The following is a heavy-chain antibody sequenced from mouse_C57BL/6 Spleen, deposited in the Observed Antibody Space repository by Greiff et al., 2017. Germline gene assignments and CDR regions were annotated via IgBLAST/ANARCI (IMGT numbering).Heavy chain of an antibody. Sequence: EVKLQQSGPELVKPGASVKISCKASGYTFTDYYMNWVKQSHGKSLEWIGDINPNNGGTSYNQKFKGKATLTVDKSSSTAYMELRSLTSEDSAVYYCARGGYGSSYDYWGQGTTLTVSS. J-gene: IGHJ2*01. CDR3: ARGGYGSSYDY. D-gene: IGHD1-1*01. V-gene: IGHV1-26*01. CDR2: INPNNGGT. CDR1: GYTFTDYY.